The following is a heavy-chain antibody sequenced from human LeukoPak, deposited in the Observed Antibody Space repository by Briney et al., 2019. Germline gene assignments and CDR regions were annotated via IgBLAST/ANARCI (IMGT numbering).Heavy chain of an antibody. D-gene: IGHD2-15*01. CDR3: ARLGYCSGGSCSQNDAFDI. J-gene: IGHJ3*02. CDR2: ISYDGSNK. CDR1: GFTFSSYG. V-gene: IGHV3-30*03. Sequence: GRSLRLSCAASGFTFSSYGMHWVRQAPGKGREWVAVISYDGSNKYYADSVKGRFTISRDNSKNTLYLQMNSLRAEDTAVYYCARLGYCSGGSCSQNDAFDIWGQGTMVTVSS.